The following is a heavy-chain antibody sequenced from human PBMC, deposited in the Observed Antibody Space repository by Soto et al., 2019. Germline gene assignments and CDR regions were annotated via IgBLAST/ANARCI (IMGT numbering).Heavy chain of an antibody. CDR1: GYTFTSYG. J-gene: IGHJ5*02. CDR2: ISAYNGNT. Sequence: ASVKVSCKASGYTFTSYGISWVRQAPGQGLEWMGWISAYNGNTNYAQKLQGRVTMTTDTSTSTAYIELRSLRSYDTAVYYCARVPGYYYDRSGYYRGWFDPWGQGTLGTVSS. V-gene: IGHV1-18*04. CDR3: ARVPGYYYDRSGYYRGWFDP. D-gene: IGHD3-22*01.